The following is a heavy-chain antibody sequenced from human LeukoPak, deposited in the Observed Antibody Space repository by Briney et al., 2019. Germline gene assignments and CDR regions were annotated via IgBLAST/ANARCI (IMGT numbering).Heavy chain of an antibody. CDR2: IYYSGST. J-gene: IGHJ4*02. CDR1: GGSISSNY. V-gene: IGHV4-59*12. CDR3: ARGPLRLRYSSSCHFDY. Sequence: SETLSLTCTVSGGSISSNYWSWIRQPPGKGLEWIGWIYYSGSTNYNPSLKSRVTISVDTSKNQFSLKLSSVTAADTAVYYCARGPLRLRYSSSCHFDYWGQGTLVTVSS. D-gene: IGHD6-13*01.